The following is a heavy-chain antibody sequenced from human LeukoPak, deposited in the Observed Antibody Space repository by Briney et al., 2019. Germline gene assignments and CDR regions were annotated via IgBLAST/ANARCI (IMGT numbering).Heavy chain of an antibody. D-gene: IGHD6-19*01. CDR2: MNPNSGNT. J-gene: IGHJ5*02. CDR1: GYTFTSYD. CDR3: ARGVPVAGTRWFDP. Sequence: GASVKVSGKASGYTFTSYDINWVRQATGQGLEWMGWMNPNSGNTGYAQRFQGRVTITRNTSISTAYMELSSLRSEDTAVYYCARGVPVAGTRWFDPWGQGTLVTVSS. V-gene: IGHV1-8*03.